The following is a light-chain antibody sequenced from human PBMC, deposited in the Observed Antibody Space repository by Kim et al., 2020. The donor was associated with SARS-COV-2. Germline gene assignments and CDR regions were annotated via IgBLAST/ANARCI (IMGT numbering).Light chain of an antibody. V-gene: IGLV1-44*01. CDR1: RSNIGSNA. CDR3: AAWDESLDCFLV. CDR2: ANN. Sequence: QSVIISCSGSRSNIGSNAVNWYQHVPGTAPKLLMYANNDRPSGVPDRFSASKSDTSAALAISGLQSEDETTYYCAAWDESLDCFLVFGGGTQLTVL. J-gene: IGLJ2*01.